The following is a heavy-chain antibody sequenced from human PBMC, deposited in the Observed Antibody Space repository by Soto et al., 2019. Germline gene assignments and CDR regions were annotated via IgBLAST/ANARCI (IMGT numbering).Heavy chain of an antibody. CDR2: IKSKTNGWTT. Sequence: LRLSCAASGFTFSNAWMGWVRQAPGKGLEWVGRIKSKTNGWTTDYAAPVKGRFTISRDDSKNTLYLQMNSLKTEVTAVYYCTGHIAAAGTVDYWGQGTLVTVSS. V-gene: IGHV3-15*01. D-gene: IGHD6-13*01. J-gene: IGHJ4*02. CDR3: TGHIAAAGTVDY. CDR1: GFTFSNAW.